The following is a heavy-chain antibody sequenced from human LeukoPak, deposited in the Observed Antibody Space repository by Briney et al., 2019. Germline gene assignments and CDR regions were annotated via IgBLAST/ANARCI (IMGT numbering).Heavy chain of an antibody. J-gene: IGHJ3*02. CDR1: GGSISSYY. V-gene: IGHV4-59*01. CDR2: IYYSGST. Sequence: PSETLSLTCTDSGGSISSYYWSWIRQPPGKGLEWIGYIYYSGSTNYNPSLKSRVTISVDTSKNQFSLKLSSVTAADTAVYYCARARSIFEVARGAFDIWGQGTMVTVSS. CDR3: ARARSIFEVARGAFDI. D-gene: IGHD3-3*01.